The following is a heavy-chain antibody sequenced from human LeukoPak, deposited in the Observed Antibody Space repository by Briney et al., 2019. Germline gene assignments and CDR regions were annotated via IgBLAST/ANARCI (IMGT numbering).Heavy chain of an antibody. V-gene: IGHV1-18*01. CDR3: ARDGMVVTAEGTYYFDY. Sequence: ASVKVSCKTSNYSFKIFGFAWVRQAPGQGPEWMGWLSAYNGATEYSQNLQGRVSLTTDTSTRTAYMELRSLRSEDTAVYYCARDGMVVTAEGTYYFDYWGQGTLVTVSS. J-gene: IGHJ4*02. CDR2: LSAYNGAT. D-gene: IGHD2-21*02. CDR1: NYSFKIFG.